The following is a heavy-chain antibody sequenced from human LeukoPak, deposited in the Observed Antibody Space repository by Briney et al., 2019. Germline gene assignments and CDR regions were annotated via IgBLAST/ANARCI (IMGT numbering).Heavy chain of an antibody. CDR3: ARALVTRLGAFDI. D-gene: IGHD1-26*01. V-gene: IGHV3-74*01. J-gene: IGHJ3*02. CDR1: GFTFRNDW. Sequence: GVSLRLSSAAAGFTFRNDWMHWVRQAPGKGLEWVSRTKSDGSGTNYADSVKGRFTISRDNAQNTLYLQMNNLGVDDTAVYYCARALVTRLGAFDIWGQGTMVIVFS. CDR2: TKSDGSGT.